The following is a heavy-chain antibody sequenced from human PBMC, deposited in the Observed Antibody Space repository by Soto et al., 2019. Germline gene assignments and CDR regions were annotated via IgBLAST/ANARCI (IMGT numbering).Heavy chain of an antibody. CDR1: GFTFSSYG. V-gene: IGHV3-33*01. D-gene: IGHD4-17*01. CDR2: IWYDGSNK. J-gene: IGHJ3*02. Sequence: QVQLVESGGGVVQPGRSLRLSCAASGFTFSSYGMHWVRQAPGKGLEWVAVIWYDGSNKYYADSVKGRFTISRDNSKNTLYLQMNSLRAEDTAVYYGARLSSPLRWTDAFDIWGQGTMVTVSS. CDR3: ARLSSPLRWTDAFDI.